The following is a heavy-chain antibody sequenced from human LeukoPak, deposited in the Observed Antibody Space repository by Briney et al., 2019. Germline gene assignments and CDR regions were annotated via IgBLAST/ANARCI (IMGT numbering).Heavy chain of an antibody. Sequence: ASVKVSCKASGYTFTDYYMYWVRQAPGQGPECMGVIHPSGGGTTYAQKFQGRVTLTKDTATSTVYVELSSLRSDDTAVYYCARMAMDPAMVTNFFDLWGQGTLLIVSA. J-gene: IGHJ4*02. CDR2: IHPSGGGT. D-gene: IGHD5-18*01. V-gene: IGHV1-46*01. CDR1: GYTFTDYY. CDR3: ARMAMDPAMVTNFFDL.